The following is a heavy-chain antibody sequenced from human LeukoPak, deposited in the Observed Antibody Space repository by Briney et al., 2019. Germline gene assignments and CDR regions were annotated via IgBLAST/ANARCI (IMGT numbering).Heavy chain of an antibody. J-gene: IGHJ4*02. V-gene: IGHV3-9*01. Sequence: PGGSLRLSCAASGFTFDDYAMHWVRQAPGKGLEWVSGISWNSGSIGYADSVKGRFTISRDNAKNSLYLQMNSLRAEDTAVYYCAKAPEITIFGVVQTLPFDYWGQGTLVTVSS. D-gene: IGHD3-3*01. CDR3: AKAPEITIFGVVQTLPFDY. CDR1: GFTFDDYA. CDR2: ISWNSGSI.